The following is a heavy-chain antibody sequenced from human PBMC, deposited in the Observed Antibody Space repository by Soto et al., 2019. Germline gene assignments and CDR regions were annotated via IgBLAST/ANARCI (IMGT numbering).Heavy chain of an antibody. J-gene: IGHJ5*02. D-gene: IGHD3-3*01. CDR1: GYAFTGYY. CDR3: ARDIFDFWSGYTSFDP. Sequence: ASVKVSCKASGYAFTGYYMRWVRQAPGQGLEWMGWINPNSGGTNYAQKFQGWVTMTRDTSISTAYMELSRLRSDDTAVYYCARDIFDFWSGYTSFDPWGQGTLVTVSS. CDR2: INPNSGGT. V-gene: IGHV1-2*04.